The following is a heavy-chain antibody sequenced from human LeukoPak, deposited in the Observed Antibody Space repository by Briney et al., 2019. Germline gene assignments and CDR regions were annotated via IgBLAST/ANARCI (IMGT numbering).Heavy chain of an antibody. Sequence: GASVKVSCKASGDTFTGYYMHWVRQAPGQGLEWMGWINPNSGDTNYAQKFQGRVTMTRDTSISTAYMELSRLRSDDTAVYYCARDFHGGYSLYFFDYWGQGTLVAVSS. CDR2: INPNSGDT. CDR1: GDTFTGYY. V-gene: IGHV1-2*02. D-gene: IGHD4-23*01. J-gene: IGHJ4*01. CDR3: ARDFHGGYSLYFFDY.